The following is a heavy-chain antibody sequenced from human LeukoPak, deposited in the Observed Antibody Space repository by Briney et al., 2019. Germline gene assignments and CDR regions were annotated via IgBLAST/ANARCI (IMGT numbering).Heavy chain of an antibody. V-gene: IGHV3-7*01. CDR1: GFSFSNHY. CDR2: IKEDGSNK. Sequence: GGSLRLSCTASGFSFSNHYMRWVRQAPGKGLEWGAHIKEDGSNKWHLGSVKGRFTVSRDNARNSLYLQMNSLRVEDTAVYYCTRVIVAVPGYFDYFDFWGQGVLVTVSS. J-gene: IGHJ4*02. D-gene: IGHD6-19*01. CDR3: TRVIVAVPGYFDYFDF.